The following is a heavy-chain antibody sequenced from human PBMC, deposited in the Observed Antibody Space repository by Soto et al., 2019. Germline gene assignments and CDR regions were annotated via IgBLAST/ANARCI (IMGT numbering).Heavy chain of an antibody. V-gene: IGHV3-30*18. D-gene: IGHD2-15*01. CDR1: GFTFSSYG. J-gene: IGHJ4*02. CDR2: ISYDGSNL. CDR3: AKDRWVGAATCLDFDY. Sequence: QVQLVESGGGVVQPGRSLRLSCAASGFTFSSYGMHWVRQAPGKGLEWVTFISYDGSNLYYADSVKGRFTISRDNSKNTLYLQMNSLRAEDTAVYDCAKDRWVGAATCLDFDYWGQGTLVTVSS.